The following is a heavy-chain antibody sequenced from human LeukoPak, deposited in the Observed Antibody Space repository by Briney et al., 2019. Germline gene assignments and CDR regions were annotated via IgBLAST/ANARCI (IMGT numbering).Heavy chain of an antibody. J-gene: IGHJ4*02. CDR2: IWYDGSKK. D-gene: IGHD6-19*01. CDR1: GFTFSSYG. CDR3: VRDGGAGFDY. V-gene: IGHV3-33*01. Sequence: PGGSLRLSCATSGFTFSSYGMHWVRQAPGKGLEWVAVIWYDGSKKYYADSVKSRFTISRDDSKNTLYLQMNSLRAEDTAVYYCVRDGGAGFDYWGQGTLVTVSS.